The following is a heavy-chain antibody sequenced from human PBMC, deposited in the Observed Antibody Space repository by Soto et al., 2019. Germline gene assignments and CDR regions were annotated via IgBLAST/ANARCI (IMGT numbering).Heavy chain of an antibody. V-gene: IGHV3-30*18. Sequence: QVELVESGGGVVQPGRSLRLSCAASGFTFSTYGMHWVRQAPGKELEWVAAMSYDGTKEYYVDSVKGRFTISRDNSRNTLFLQLNSLRAEDTAVYYCAKEYGSTWIDHWGQGTLVTVSS. D-gene: IGHD6-13*01. CDR1: GFTFSTYG. CDR3: AKEYGSTWIDH. CDR2: MSYDGTKE. J-gene: IGHJ4*02.